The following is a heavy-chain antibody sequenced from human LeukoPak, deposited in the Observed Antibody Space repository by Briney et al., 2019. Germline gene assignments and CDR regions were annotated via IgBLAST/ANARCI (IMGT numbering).Heavy chain of an antibody. J-gene: IGHJ1*01. CDR2: IYYRGST. CDR3: ARAPYSSSWYGKYFQH. Sequence: PSETLSLTCTVSGGSISSYYWSWIRQPPGKGLEWIGYIYYRGSTNYNSSLKSRVTISVDTSKNQFSLKLSSVTAADTAVYYCARAPYSSSWYGKYFQHWGQGTLVTVSS. V-gene: IGHV4-59*12. D-gene: IGHD6-13*01. CDR1: GGSISSYY.